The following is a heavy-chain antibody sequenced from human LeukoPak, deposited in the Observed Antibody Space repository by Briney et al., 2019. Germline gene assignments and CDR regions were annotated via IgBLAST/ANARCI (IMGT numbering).Heavy chain of an antibody. CDR3: AREYSSGWYGNDAFDI. Sequence: ASVKVSCKASGGTFSSYAISWVRQAPGQGLEWMGGIIPIFGTANYAQKFQGRVTITADESTSTAYMELSSLRSEDTAVYYCAREYSSGWYGNDAFDIWGQGTMVTVSS. V-gene: IGHV1-69*01. CDR2: IIPIFGTA. CDR1: GGTFSSYA. J-gene: IGHJ3*02. D-gene: IGHD6-19*01.